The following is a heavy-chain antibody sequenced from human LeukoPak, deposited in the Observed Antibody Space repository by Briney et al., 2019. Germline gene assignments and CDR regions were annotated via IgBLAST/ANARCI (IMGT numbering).Heavy chain of an antibody. Sequence: PGGSLRLSCAASGFTFASYSMSWVRQAPGKGLEWVSVISGSGGSTYYADSVKGRVTISRDNSKNTLYLQMNSLRAEDTAVYYCAREGYYDSSGYYYWGQGTLVTVSS. CDR1: GFTFASYS. CDR2: ISGSGGST. D-gene: IGHD3-22*01. V-gene: IGHV3-23*01. CDR3: AREGYYDSSGYYY. J-gene: IGHJ4*02.